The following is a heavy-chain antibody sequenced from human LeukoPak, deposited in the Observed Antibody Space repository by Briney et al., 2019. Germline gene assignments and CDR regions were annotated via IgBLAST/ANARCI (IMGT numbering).Heavy chain of an antibody. D-gene: IGHD3-9*01. CDR1: GFTFSSYG. CDR2: IRYDGSNK. CDR3: AKDEMDDILTGYYMNYFDY. J-gene: IGHJ4*02. Sequence: GGSLRLSCAASGFTFSSYGMHWVRQAPGKGLEWVAFIRYDGSNKYYADSVKGRFTISRDNSKNTLYLQMNSLRAEDTAVYYCAKDEMDDILTGYYMNYFDYWGQGTLVTVSS. V-gene: IGHV3-30*02.